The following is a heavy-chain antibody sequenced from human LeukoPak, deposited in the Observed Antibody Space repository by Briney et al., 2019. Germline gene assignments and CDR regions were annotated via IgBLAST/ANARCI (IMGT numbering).Heavy chain of an antibody. Sequence: ASVKVSCKASGYTFTGYYMHWVRQAPGQGLEWMGWINPNSGGTNYAQKFQGRVTMTRDTSISTAYMELSRLRSDDTAVYYCARDICSSTSCHDDALDIWGQGTMVTVSS. CDR2: INPNSGGT. V-gene: IGHV1-2*02. CDR3: ARDICSSTSCHDDALDI. J-gene: IGHJ3*02. CDR1: GYTFTGYY. D-gene: IGHD2-2*01.